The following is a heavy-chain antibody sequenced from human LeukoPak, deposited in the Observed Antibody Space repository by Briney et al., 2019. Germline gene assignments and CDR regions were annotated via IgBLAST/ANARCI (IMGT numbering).Heavy chain of an antibody. CDR3: ARGYGSGSYYFDY. J-gene: IGHJ4*02. V-gene: IGHV3-30*02. CDR2: IRYNGNNQ. Sequence: GGSLRLSCAASGFTFNNYGMHWVRQAPGKGLEWVAFIRYNGNNQYYADSVKGRFTISRDNAKNSLYLQMNSLTAEDTAVYYCARGYGSGSYYFDYWGQGTLVTVSS. D-gene: IGHD3-10*01. CDR1: GFTFNNYG.